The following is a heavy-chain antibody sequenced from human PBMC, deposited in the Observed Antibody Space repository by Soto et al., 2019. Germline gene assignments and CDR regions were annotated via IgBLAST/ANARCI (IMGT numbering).Heavy chain of an antibody. Sequence: QGQLVQSGAEVKKPGASVKVSCKASGYTFTRYGISWVRQAPGQGLEWMGWISGYNGDTKYAQKFQGRVTMTVDTSTTTAYMGRRSLTSDDRAVYYCAKNGQPPYYYYGMDVWGQGTTVTVSS. V-gene: IGHV1-18*01. CDR3: AKNGQPPYYYYGMDV. J-gene: IGHJ6*02. CDR2: ISGYNGDT. D-gene: IGHD2-8*01. CDR1: GYTFTRYG.